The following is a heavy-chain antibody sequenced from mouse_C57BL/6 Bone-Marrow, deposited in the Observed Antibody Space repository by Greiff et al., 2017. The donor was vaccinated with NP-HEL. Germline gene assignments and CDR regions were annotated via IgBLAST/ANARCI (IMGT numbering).Heavy chain of an antibody. CDR2: IDPENGDT. J-gene: IGHJ4*01. CDR3: TTDGPHYYAMDY. V-gene: IGHV14-4*01. D-gene: IGHD3-1*01. CDR1: GFNINDDY. Sequence: VQLQQSGAELVRPGASVKLSCTASGFNINDDYMHWVKQRPEQGLEWIGWIDPENGDTDYVSKFQGQATITADASSNTAYLQLSSLTSEDAAVYYCTTDGPHYYAMDYWGQGTSVTVSS.